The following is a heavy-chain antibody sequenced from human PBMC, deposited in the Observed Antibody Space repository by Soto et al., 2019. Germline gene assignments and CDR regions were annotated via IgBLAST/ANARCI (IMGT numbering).Heavy chain of an antibody. D-gene: IGHD3-3*01. CDR3: ARGLTIFGVVTPIPMDV. CDR2: INHSGST. V-gene: IGHV4-34*01. CDR1: GGSFSGYY. J-gene: IGHJ6*02. Sequence: SETLSLTCAVYGGSFSGYYWSWIRQPPGKGLEWIGEINHSGSTNYNPSLKSRVTISVDTSKNQFSLKLSSVTAADTAVYYCARGLTIFGVVTPIPMDVWGQGTTVTVSS.